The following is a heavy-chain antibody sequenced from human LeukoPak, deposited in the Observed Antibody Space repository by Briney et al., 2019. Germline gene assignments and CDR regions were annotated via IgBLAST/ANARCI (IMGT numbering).Heavy chain of an antibody. D-gene: IGHD5-12*01. Sequence: SETLSLTCTVSGGSISNSRDYWAWIRQPPGKGLEWIGSIYYSGSTYYNPSLKSRVTISVDTSKNQFSLKLSSVTAADTAVYYCARCGYSGYDYYYYYYMDVWGKGTTVTVSS. J-gene: IGHJ6*03. CDR3: ARCGYSGYDYYYYYYMDV. CDR1: GGSISNSRDY. CDR2: IYYSGST. V-gene: IGHV4-39*07.